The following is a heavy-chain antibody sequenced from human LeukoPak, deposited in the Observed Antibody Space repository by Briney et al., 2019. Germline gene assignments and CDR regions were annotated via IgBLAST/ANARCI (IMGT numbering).Heavy chain of an antibody. D-gene: IGHD6-19*01. V-gene: IGHV3-7*01. J-gene: IGHJ6*03. CDR2: IKQDGSEK. CDR3: ARVRWDSSGWPPRDYYYMDV. Sequence: GGSLRLSCAASEFIFSGYWMNWVRQAPGKGLEWVANIKQDGSEKQYVDSVRGRFTISRDNAKNSLYLQMNSLRVEDTAVYYCARVRWDSSGWPPRDYYYMDVWGKGTTVTVSS. CDR1: EFIFSGYW.